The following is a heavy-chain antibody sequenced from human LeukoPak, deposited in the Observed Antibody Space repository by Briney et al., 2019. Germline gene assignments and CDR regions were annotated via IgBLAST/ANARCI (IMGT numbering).Heavy chain of an antibody. CDR1: GGSISSYY. Sequence: SETLSLTCTVSGGSISSYYWSWIRQLPGKGLEWIGYIYYSGSTNYNPSLKSRVTISVDTSKNQFSLKLSSVTAAETAVYYCARGSGTTGYYYYYIDVWGKGTTVTVSS. J-gene: IGHJ6*03. CDR2: IYYSGST. V-gene: IGHV4-59*01. CDR3: ARGSGTTGYYYYYIDV. D-gene: IGHD1-1*01.